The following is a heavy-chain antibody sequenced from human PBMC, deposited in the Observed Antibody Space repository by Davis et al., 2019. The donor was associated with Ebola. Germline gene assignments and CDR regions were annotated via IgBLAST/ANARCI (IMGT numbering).Heavy chain of an antibody. CDR2: ISGSGGST. V-gene: IGHV3-23*01. Sequence: GESLKISCAASGFTFSSYAMSWVRQAPGKGLEWVSAISGSGGSTYYADSVKGRFTISRDNSKNTLYLQMNSLRAEDTAVYYCAKGRQWLDHNWYDPWGQETLVTVSS. CDR1: GFTFSSYA. D-gene: IGHD6-19*01. CDR3: AKGRQWLDHNWYDP. J-gene: IGHJ5*02.